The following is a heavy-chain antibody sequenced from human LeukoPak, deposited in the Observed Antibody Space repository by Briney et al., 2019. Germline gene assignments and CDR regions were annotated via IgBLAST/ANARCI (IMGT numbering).Heavy chain of an antibody. Sequence: HPGGSLRLSCAASGFTFSSYDMHWVRQATGKGVEYVSDISSNGGSTYYANSVKGRFTISRDNSKNTLYLQMGSLRAEDMAVYYCARGRSSGWYRAFDICGQGTMVTVSS. CDR3: ARGRSSGWYRAFDI. V-gene: IGHV3-64*01. CDR1: GFTFSSYD. D-gene: IGHD6-19*01. J-gene: IGHJ3*02. CDR2: ISSNGGST.